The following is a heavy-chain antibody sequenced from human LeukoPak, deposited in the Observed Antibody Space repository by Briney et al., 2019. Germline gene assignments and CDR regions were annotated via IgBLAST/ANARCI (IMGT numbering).Heavy chain of an antibody. Sequence: PSETLSLTCAVYGGSFSGYYWSWIRQAPGKGLEWVANIKQDGSEKYYVDSVKGRFTISRDNAKNSLYLQMNSLRAEDTAVYYCARDQGLSVADLFDYWGQGTLVTVSS. CDR2: IKQDGSEK. J-gene: IGHJ4*02. CDR1: GGSFSGYY. CDR3: ARDQGLSVADLFDY. D-gene: IGHD6-19*01. V-gene: IGHV3-7*03.